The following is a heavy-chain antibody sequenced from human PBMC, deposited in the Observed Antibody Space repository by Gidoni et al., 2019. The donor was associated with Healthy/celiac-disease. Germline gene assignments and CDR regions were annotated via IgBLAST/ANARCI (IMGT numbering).Heavy chain of an antibody. D-gene: IGHD5-18*01. CDR2: INRSSGGT. V-gene: IGHV1-2*02. CDR1: GYTSTGYY. Sequence: HAQLVQSGAEVKKPGASVKVSCKASGYTSTGYYMHRVRQAPGQGLEWMGWINRSSGGTNYAQKFQSRVTMTRDTSISTAYMELSRLRSDDTAVYYCARDLAPLRYTASAGYYYGMDVWGQGTTVTVSS. J-gene: IGHJ6*02. CDR3: ARDLAPLRYTASAGYYYGMDV.